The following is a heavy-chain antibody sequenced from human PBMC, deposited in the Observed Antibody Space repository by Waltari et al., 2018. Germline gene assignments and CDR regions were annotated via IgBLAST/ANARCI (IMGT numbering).Heavy chain of an antibody. CDR2: IIPSFGTA. Sequence: QVQLVQSGAEVKKPGSSVKVSCKASGGTFSSYAISWVRQAPGQGLEWMGGIIPSFGTAKYAQKFQGRVTITADESTSTAYMELSSLRSEDTAVYYCARDYYDSSGYYYYFDYWGQGTLVTVSS. CDR1: GGTFSSYA. D-gene: IGHD3-22*01. CDR3: ARDYYDSSGYYYYFDY. V-gene: IGHV1-69*01. J-gene: IGHJ4*02.